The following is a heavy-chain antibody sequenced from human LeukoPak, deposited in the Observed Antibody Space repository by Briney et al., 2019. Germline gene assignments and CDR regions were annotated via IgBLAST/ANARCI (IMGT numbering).Heavy chain of an antibody. V-gene: IGHV4-39*07. D-gene: IGHD3-22*01. CDR1: GGSISSSSYY. CDR2: IYYSGST. J-gene: IGHJ4*02. Sequence: SETLSLTCTVSGGSISSSSYYWGWIRQPPGKGLEWIGSIYYSGSTYYNPSLKSRVTISVDTSKNQFSLKLSSVTAAGTAVYYCARGGYYYDSSGYSYWGQGTLVTVSS. CDR3: ARGGYYYDSSGYSY.